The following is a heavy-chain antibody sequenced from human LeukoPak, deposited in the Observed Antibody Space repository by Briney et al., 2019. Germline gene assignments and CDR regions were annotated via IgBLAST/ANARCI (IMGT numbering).Heavy chain of an antibody. J-gene: IGHJ1*01. V-gene: IGHV4-39*01. CDR1: GGSISSSSYY. D-gene: IGHD6-6*01. CDR3: ARHVRAARPEYFQH. CDR2: IYYSGST. Sequence: PSETLSLTCTVSGGSISSSSYYWGWIRQPPGKGLEWIGSIYYSGSTYYNPSLKSRVTISVDTSKNQFSLKLNSVTAADTAVYYCARHVRAARPEYFQHWGQGTLVTVSS.